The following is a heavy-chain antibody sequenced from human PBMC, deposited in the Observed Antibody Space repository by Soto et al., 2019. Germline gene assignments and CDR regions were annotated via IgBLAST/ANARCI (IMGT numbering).Heavy chain of an antibody. CDR1: GFTFSNYG. CDR2: ISYDGSNK. V-gene: IGHV3-30*18. D-gene: IGHD4-17*01. J-gene: IGHJ4*02. CDR3: AKEQSYGDYGCAYFDY. Sequence: QVQLVESGGGVVQPGRSLRLSCAASGFTFSNYGMHWVRQAPGKGLEWVAVISYDGSNKYYADSVKGRFTISRDNSKNTLYLQMNSLRAEDTAVYYCAKEQSYGDYGCAYFDYWGQGTLVTVSS.